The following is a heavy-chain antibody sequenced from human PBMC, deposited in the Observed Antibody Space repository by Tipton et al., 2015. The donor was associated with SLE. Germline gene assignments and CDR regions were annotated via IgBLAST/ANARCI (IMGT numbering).Heavy chain of an antibody. CDR2: VHYSGDT. CDR3: ATARIFGVPT. J-gene: IGHJ4*02. V-gene: IGHV4-59*12. D-gene: IGHD3-3*01. Sequence: LRLSCAASGFTFSSYGMHWVRQPPGKGLEWIGTVHYSGDTYYNPSLKSRVTISVDTSKDQFSLRLRSVTAADTAVYYCATARIFGVPTWGRGTLVIVSS. CDR1: GFTFSSYG.